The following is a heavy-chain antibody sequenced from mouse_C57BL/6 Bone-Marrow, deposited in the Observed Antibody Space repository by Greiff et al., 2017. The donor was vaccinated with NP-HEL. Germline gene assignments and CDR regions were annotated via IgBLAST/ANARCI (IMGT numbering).Heavy chain of an antibody. V-gene: IGHV1-85*01. CDR1: GYTFTSYD. J-gene: IGHJ2*01. CDR2: IYPRDGST. Sequence: QVQLKQSGPELVKPGASVKLSCKASGYTFTSYDINWVKQRPGQGLEWIGWIYPRDGSTKYNEKFKGKATLTVDTSSSTAYMELHSLTSEDSAVYFCARWDYGSRGSAMDYWGQGTTLTVSS. CDR3: ARWDYGSRGSAMDY. D-gene: IGHD1-1*01.